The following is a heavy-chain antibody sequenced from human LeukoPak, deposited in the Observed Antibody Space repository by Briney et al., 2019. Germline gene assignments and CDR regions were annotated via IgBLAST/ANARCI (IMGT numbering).Heavy chain of an antibody. CDR2: IITILATT. Sequence: SGKLSCTTTGATFSNYAISWGRQAPGQGVGWWGGIITILATTKYAKNCQGRGTMTADDSTNTAYVELSSLRSEETAVYYCARGGFWSSYYSWFGPWGQGTLVTVFS. CDR3: ARGGFWSSYYSWFGP. CDR1: GATFSNYA. J-gene: IGHJ5*02. V-gene: IGHV1-69*13. D-gene: IGHD3-3*01.